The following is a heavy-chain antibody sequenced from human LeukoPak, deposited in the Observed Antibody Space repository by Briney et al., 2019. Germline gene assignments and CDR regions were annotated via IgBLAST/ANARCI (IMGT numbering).Heavy chain of an antibody. CDR2: ISYDGSNK. V-gene: IGHV3-30*18. CDR3: AKDLAAETYYMDV. D-gene: IGHD6-13*01. CDR1: GFTFSSYA. Sequence: GGSLRLSCAASGFTFSSYAMSWVRQAPGKGLEWVAVISYDGSNKYYADSVKGRFTISRDNSKNTLYLQMNSLRAEDTAVYYCAKDLAAETYYMDVWGKGTTVTVSS. J-gene: IGHJ6*03.